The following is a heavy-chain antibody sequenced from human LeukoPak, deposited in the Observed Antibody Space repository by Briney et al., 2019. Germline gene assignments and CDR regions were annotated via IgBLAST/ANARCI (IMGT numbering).Heavy chain of an antibody. V-gene: IGHV3-21*01. CDR2: ISSSSSYT. Sequence: GGSLTLSCAASGFTFSSYSLNCVRQAPGEGLQWVSSISSSSSYTYYADSVKGRFTISIDNAKNSLYLQMNSLTAEDTAVYYCAELGITMIGGVWGKGTTVTISS. CDR3: AELGITMIGGV. J-gene: IGHJ6*04. CDR1: GFTFSSYS. D-gene: IGHD3-10*02.